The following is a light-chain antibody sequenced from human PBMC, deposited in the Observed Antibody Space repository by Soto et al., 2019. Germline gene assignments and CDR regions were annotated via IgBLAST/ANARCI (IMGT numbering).Light chain of an antibody. V-gene: IGKV1-5*01. J-gene: IGKJ1*01. CDR3: QQYNSYST. CDR1: QSISSW. Sequence: DIQMTQSPSTLSASVGDRVNITCRASQSISSWLAWYQQKPGKAPKLLIYDASSLESGVPSRFSGSGSGTEFTLTISSLQPDDFATYYCQQYNSYSTFGQGTKVE. CDR2: DAS.